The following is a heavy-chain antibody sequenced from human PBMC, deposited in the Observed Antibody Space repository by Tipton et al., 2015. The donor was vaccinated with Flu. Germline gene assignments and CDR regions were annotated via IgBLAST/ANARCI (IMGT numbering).Heavy chain of an antibody. V-gene: IGHV1-69*01. CDR1: GGTFSSYA. Sequence: QLVQSGAEVKKPGSSVKVSCKASGGTFSSYAISWVRQAPGQGLEWMGGIIPIFGTANYAQKFQGRVTITADESTSTAYMELSSLRSEDTAVYYCARGNTIFGVVISHYYYYGMDVWGQGTTVTVSS. CDR3: ARGNTIFGVVISHYYYYGMDV. J-gene: IGHJ6*02. CDR2: IIPIFGTA. D-gene: IGHD3-3*01.